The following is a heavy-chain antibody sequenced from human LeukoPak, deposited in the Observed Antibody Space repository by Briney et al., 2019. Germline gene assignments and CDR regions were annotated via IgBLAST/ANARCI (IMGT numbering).Heavy chain of an antibody. CDR1: GGSISSYY. V-gene: IGHV4-4*07. D-gene: IGHD6-13*01. CDR3: ARALSQQLVYYYYMDV. CDR2: IYTSGST. Sequence: SETLSLTCTVSGGSISSYYWSWIRQPAGKGLEWIGRIYTSGSTNYNPSLKSRVTMPVDTSKDQFSLNLSSVTAADTAVYYCARALSQQLVYYYYMDVWGKGTTVTVSS. J-gene: IGHJ6*03.